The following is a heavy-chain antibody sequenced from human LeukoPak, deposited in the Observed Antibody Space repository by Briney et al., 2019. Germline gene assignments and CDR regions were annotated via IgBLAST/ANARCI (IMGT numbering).Heavy chain of an antibody. CDR2: IKQDGSEK. J-gene: IGHJ6*03. Sequence: GGSLRLSCAASGFTFSSYWMSWVRQAPGKGLEWVANIKQDGSEKYYVDSVKGRFTISRDNAKNSLYLQMNSLRAEDTAVYYCARVSGSYSYYYYMDVWGKGTTVTVSS. V-gene: IGHV3-7*01. D-gene: IGHD1-26*01. CDR1: GFTFSSYW. CDR3: ARVSGSYSYYYYMDV.